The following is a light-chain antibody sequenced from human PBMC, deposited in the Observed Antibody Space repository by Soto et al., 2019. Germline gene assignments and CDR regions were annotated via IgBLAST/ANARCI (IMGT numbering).Light chain of an antibody. CDR2: SVS. J-gene: IGLJ3*02. CDR1: SSDIGAYDH. CDR3: QTWGTGPWV. Sequence: QSALTQPASVSGSPGQSITISCSGTSSDIGAYDHVAWFQQFPGKTPKLIIYSVSNRPSGVSYRFSGSKSGNTASLTISGLQAEDEADYYCQTWGTGPWVFGGGTKLTVL. V-gene: IGLV2-14*01.